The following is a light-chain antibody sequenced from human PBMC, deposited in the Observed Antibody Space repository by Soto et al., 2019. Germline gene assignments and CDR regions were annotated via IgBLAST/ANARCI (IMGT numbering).Light chain of an antibody. V-gene: IGKV1-5*03. J-gene: IGKJ1*01. Sequence: DLQMTQSPSTPSASVGDRVTITGRASQNINGWLAWYQQKPGKAPKVLIYKASSLESGVPSRFSGSGSGTEFTLTISTLQPDDFATYYCQQYHNYWTCGQGTKGDI. CDR3: QQYHNYWT. CDR2: KAS. CDR1: QNINGW.